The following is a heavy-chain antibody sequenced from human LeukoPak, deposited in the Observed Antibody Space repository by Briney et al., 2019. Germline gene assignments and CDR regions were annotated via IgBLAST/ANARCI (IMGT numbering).Heavy chain of an antibody. Sequence: PGRSLRLSCAASGFTFDDYAMHWVRQAPGKGLEWVSGISWNSGSIGYADSVKGRFTISRDNAKNSLYLQMNSLRAEDTALYYCAKSPGGYYYYGMDVWGQGTTVTVSS. CDR3: AKSPGGYYYYGMDV. CDR2: ISWNSGSI. CDR1: GFTFDDYA. V-gene: IGHV3-9*01. J-gene: IGHJ6*02. D-gene: IGHD4-23*01.